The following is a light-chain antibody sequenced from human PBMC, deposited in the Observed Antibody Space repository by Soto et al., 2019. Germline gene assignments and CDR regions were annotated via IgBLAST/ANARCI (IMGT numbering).Light chain of an antibody. CDR2: AAI. V-gene: IGKV3-20*01. J-gene: IGKJ5*01. CDR1: QSVSSSY. CDR3: QQYDGSPPIT. Sequence: EIVLTQSPGTLSLSPGERATLSCRASQSVSSSYLAWYQQKPGQAPRLLIYAAISRAADIPARFSGSGSGTDFTLTISRLEPEDFSGYYCQQYDGSPPITFGHGTRLEI.